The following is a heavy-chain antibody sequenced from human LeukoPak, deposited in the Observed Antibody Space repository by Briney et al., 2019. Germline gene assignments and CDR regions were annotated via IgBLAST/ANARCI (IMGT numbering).Heavy chain of an antibody. CDR3: AKDLERHIVVVTASAVDY. D-gene: IGHD2-21*02. CDR1: GFTFSSYG. V-gene: IGHV3-30*18. Sequence: GGSLRLSCAASGFTFSSYGMRWVRQAPGKGLEWVAVISYDGSNKYYADSVKGRLTISRDNSKNTLYLQMNSLRAEDTAVYYCAKDLERHIVVVTASAVDYWGQGTLVTVSS. J-gene: IGHJ4*02. CDR2: ISYDGSNK.